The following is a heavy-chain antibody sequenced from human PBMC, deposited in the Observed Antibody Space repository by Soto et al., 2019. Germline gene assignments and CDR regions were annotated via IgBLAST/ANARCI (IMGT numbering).Heavy chain of an antibody. CDR1: GFTFSSYG. CDR2: ISYDGSNK. D-gene: IGHD3-10*01. J-gene: IGHJ4*02. Sequence: QVQLVESGGGVVQPGRSLRLSCAASGFTFSSYGMHWVRQAPGRGLEWVAVISYDGSNKYYADSVKGRFTISRDNAKNTLYLQMNSLRAEDTAVYYCAKDRGSRGGFDYWGQGPLVTVSS. CDR3: AKDRGSRGGFDY. V-gene: IGHV3-30*18.